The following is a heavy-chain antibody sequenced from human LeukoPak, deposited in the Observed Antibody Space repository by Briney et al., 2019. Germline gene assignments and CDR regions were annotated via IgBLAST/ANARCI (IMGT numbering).Heavy chain of an antibody. CDR3: ARDVRLQQVYYFDY. V-gene: IGHV3-30*04. J-gene: IGHJ4*02. Sequence: GGSLRLSCAASGFTFSSYAMHWVRQAPGKGLEWVAVISYDGSNKYYADSVKGRFTISRDNSKNTLYLQMNSLRAEDTAVYYCARDVRLQQVYYFDYWGQGTLVTVSS. D-gene: IGHD6-13*01. CDR2: ISYDGSNK. CDR1: GFTFSSYA.